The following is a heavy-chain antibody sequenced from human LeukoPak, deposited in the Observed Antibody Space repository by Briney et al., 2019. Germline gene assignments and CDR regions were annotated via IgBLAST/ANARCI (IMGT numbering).Heavy chain of an antibody. CDR2: ISGSGGST. CDR1: GFTIRGYA. D-gene: IGHD2-8*02. CDR3: ARDTGSMAARFFDY. Sequence: GGSLRLSCAVSGFTIRGYAMNWVRQAPGKGLEWVSAISGSGGSTYYADSVKGRFTISRDNSKNTLYLQMNSLRAEDTAVYYCARDTGSMAARFFDYWGQGTLVTVSS. J-gene: IGHJ4*02. V-gene: IGHV3-23*01.